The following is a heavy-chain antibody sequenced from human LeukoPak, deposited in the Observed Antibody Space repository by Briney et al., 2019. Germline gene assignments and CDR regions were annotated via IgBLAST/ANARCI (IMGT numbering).Heavy chain of an antibody. CDR1: GFTFSSYE. V-gene: IGHV3-48*03. CDR2: ISSSGSTI. D-gene: IGHD4-17*01. J-gene: IGHJ4*02. Sequence: PGGSLRLSCAASGFTFSSYEMNWVRQAPGKGLEWVSYISSSGSTIYYADSVKGRFTISRDNAKNSLYLQMNSLRAEDTAVYYCAREYGDYATRLDYWGQGTLVTVSS. CDR3: AREYGDYATRLDY.